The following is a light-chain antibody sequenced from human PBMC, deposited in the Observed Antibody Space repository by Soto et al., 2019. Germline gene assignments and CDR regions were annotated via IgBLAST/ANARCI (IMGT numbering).Light chain of an antibody. CDR1: QSISAN. Sequence: RATLSCRASQSISANLAWYQQKPGQTPKLLIYGASTRASGVPAKFSGSGSGTEFTLTIIFLQAEDGVRYCCAVSDSRLRTFGDGTKLDVK. J-gene: IGKJ1*01. CDR2: GAS. CDR3: AVSDSRLRT. V-gene: IGKV3-15*01.